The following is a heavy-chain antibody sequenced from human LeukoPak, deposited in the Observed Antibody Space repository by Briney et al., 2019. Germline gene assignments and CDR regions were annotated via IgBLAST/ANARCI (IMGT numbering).Heavy chain of an antibody. V-gene: IGHV1-24*01. J-gene: IGHJ4*02. CDR3: ATSALAVAPFDY. Sequence: ASVKVSCKVSGYTLTELSMHWVRQAPGKGLEWMGGFDPEDGETIYAQKFQGRVTMTEGTSTDTAYMELSSLRSEDTAVYYCATSALAVAPFDYWGQGTLVTVSS. CDR1: GYTLTELS. D-gene: IGHD6-19*01. CDR2: FDPEDGET.